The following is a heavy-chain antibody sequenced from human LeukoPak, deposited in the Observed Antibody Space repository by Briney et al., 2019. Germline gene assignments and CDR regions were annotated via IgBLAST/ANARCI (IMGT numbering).Heavy chain of an antibody. V-gene: IGHV4-59*01. Sequence: SETLSLTCSVSGDSISTYYWSWIRQPPGKALEWIGYVYYSGSTDYNPSLKSRVTISVDTSKKQFSLNLNSVSAADTAVYYCSASKQLWLRGLFDYWGQGTLVTVSS. D-gene: IGHD5-18*01. J-gene: IGHJ4*02. CDR1: GDSISTYY. CDR2: VYYSGST. CDR3: SASKQLWLRGLFDY.